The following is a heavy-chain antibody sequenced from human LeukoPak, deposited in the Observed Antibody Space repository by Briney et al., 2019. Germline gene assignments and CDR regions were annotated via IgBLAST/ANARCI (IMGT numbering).Heavy chain of an antibody. J-gene: IGHJ4*02. D-gene: IGHD3-10*01. Sequence: SETLSLTCAVYGGSFSGYYWSWIRQPPGKGLEWIGEINHSGSTNYNPSLKSRVTISVDTSKNQFSLKLSSVTAEDTAVYYCAKEYYYGSGSYWDYWGQGTLVTVSS. CDR2: INHSGST. CDR1: GGSFSGYY. V-gene: IGHV4-34*01. CDR3: AKEYYYGSGSYWDY.